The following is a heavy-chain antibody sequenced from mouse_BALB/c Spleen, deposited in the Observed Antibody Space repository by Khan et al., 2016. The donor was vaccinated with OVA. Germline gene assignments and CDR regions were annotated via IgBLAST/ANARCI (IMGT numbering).Heavy chain of an antibody. Sequence: EVQLQESGPGLVKPSQSLSLTCSVTGYSITSAYYWNWIRQFPGNQLEWMGYISSGGSFNYNPSLKNRISITRDTSKNQFFLKLNSVTPEDTATYYWARAGRWFDYWGQGTLVTVSA. V-gene: IGHV3-6*02. J-gene: IGHJ3*01. D-gene: IGHD3-3*01. CDR3: ARAGRWFDY. CDR2: ISSGGSF. CDR1: GYSITSAYY.